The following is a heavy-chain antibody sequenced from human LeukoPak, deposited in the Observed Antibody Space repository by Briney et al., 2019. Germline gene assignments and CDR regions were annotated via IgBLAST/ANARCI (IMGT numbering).Heavy chain of an antibody. Sequence: ASVKVSCKASGGTFSSYAISWVRQAPGQGLEWMGGIIPIFGTANYAQKFQGRVTITADESTSTAYMELSSLRSEDTAVYYCARDRKYCSSTSCSSIFDYWGQGTLVTVSS. CDR2: IIPIFGTA. D-gene: IGHD2-2*01. CDR3: ARDRKYCSSTSCSSIFDY. J-gene: IGHJ4*02. V-gene: IGHV1-69*13. CDR1: GGTFSSYA.